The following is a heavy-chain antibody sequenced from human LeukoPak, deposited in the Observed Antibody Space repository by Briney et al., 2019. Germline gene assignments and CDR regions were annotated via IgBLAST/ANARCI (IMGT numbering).Heavy chain of an antibody. D-gene: IGHD3-9*01. V-gene: IGHV3-7*01. Sequence: GGSLRLSCVASGFTFSTYWMTWVRQAPGKGLEWVANIKQDGSEKYYVDSVKGRFTISRDNAKNSLYLQMNSLRAEDTAVYYCVRVGYYDILTGYWSYYYYMDVWGKGTTVTISS. CDR3: VRVGYYDILTGYWSYYYYMDV. CDR2: IKQDGSEK. CDR1: GFTFSTYW. J-gene: IGHJ6*03.